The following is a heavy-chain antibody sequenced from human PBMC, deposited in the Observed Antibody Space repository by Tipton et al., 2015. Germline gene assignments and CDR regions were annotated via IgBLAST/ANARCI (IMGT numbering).Heavy chain of an antibody. CDR3: AREGWNSDSSGYDY. J-gene: IGHJ4*02. Sequence: TLSLTCTVSGGSISSSRYCWGWIRQPPGKGLEWIGTIYHSGTTDYRPSSKGRVTLSVDTSKNQFSLQLSSVTAAGTAVYYCAREGWNSDSSGYDYWGQGTLVTVSS. V-gene: IGHV4-39*07. CDR2: IYHSGTT. CDR1: GGSISSSRYC. D-gene: IGHD3-22*01.